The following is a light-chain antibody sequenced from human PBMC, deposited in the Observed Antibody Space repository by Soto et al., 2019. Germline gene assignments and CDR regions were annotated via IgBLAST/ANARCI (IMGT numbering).Light chain of an antibody. J-gene: IGKJ1*01. CDR2: KAS. V-gene: IGKV1-5*03. Sequence: DIQMTQSPSTLSASVGDRVTITCRASQTITTSLAWYQQKPGKAPKLLIYKASRLESGVPSRCSGSGYGTEFTLTISSLQPDDFETYYCQQYDSYSLRTFGQGTKVEI. CDR3: QQYDSYSLRT. CDR1: QTITTS.